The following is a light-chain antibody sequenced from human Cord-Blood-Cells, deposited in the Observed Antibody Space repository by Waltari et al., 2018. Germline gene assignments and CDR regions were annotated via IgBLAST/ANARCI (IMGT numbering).Light chain of an antibody. J-gene: IGLJ3*02. Sequence: QSALTQPASVSRSPGQSITISCTGTSSDVGSYNLVSWYHQHPGKAPKLMIYEGSKRPSGVSNPFSGSKSGNTASRTISGLQAEDGTDYYCCSYAGSSTLVFGGGTKLTVL. CDR2: EGS. CDR1: SSDVGSYNL. CDR3: CSYAGSSTLV. V-gene: IGLV2-23*01.